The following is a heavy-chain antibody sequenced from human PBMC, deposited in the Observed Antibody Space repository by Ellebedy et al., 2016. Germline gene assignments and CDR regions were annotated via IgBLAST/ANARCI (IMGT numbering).Heavy chain of an antibody. D-gene: IGHD1-1*01. V-gene: IGHV4-4*02. CDR3: TRTTQHFAPSNY. CDR2: IHYNGKN. Sequence: SETLSLTCAVSGGSINDTEWWSWVRQPPGKGLEWIGEIHYNGKNNYNPSLKSRVTISIDHPKNQFSLNLRSVTAADTAVYYCTRTTQHFAPSNYWGLGTLVIVSS. CDR1: GGSINDTEW. J-gene: IGHJ4*02.